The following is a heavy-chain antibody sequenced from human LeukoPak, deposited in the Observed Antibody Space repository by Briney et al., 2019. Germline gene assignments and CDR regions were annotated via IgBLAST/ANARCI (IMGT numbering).Heavy chain of an antibody. CDR3: ARVSFVRNSIVGATILGFDP. D-gene: IGHD1-26*01. Sequence: PSQTLSLTCTVSGGSISSGSYYWSWIRQPAGKGLEWIGRIYTSGSTNYNPSLKSRVTISVDTSKNQFSLKLSSVTAADTAVYYCARVSFVRNSIVGATILGFDPWGQGTLVTVSS. V-gene: IGHV4-61*02. CDR1: GGSISSGSYY. CDR2: IYTSGST. J-gene: IGHJ5*02.